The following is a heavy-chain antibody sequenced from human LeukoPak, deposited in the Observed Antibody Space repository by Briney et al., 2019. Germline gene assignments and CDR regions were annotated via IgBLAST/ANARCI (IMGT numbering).Heavy chain of an antibody. CDR2: IYYSGST. Sequence: SQTLSLTCTVSGGSISSGGYHWSWIRQHPGKGLEWIGNIYYSGSTYYNPSLKSRVTISVDTSKNQFSLKLSSVTAADTAVYYCARQLGYCSSTSCSYFDYWGQGTLVTFSS. D-gene: IGHD2-2*01. CDR3: ARQLGYCSSTSCSYFDY. CDR1: GGSISSGGYH. J-gene: IGHJ4*02. V-gene: IGHV4-31*03.